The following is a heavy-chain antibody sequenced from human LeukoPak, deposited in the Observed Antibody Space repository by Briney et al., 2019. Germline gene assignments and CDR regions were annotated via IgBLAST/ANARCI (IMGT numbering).Heavy chain of an antibody. CDR2: MYLSGTS. CDR1: GGSLSGYY. J-gene: IGHJ4*02. Sequence: SETLSHLRGVCGGSLSGYYGSWIRQPPGEGLEWMGEMYLSGTSHSNPSVKSRVTISIDKSENQFFLNLSSVTAADTAVYYCSRGGDYRLHYWGQGTLVTVSS. D-gene: IGHD4/OR15-4a*01. V-gene: IGHV4-34*01. CDR3: SRGGDYRLHY.